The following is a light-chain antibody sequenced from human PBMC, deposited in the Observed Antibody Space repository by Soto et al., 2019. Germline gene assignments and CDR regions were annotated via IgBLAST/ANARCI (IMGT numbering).Light chain of an antibody. V-gene: IGKV3-20*01. J-gene: IGKJ3*01. CDR1: QSVSTTY. CDR2: GPS. CDR3: QQYGSPPLFT. Sequence: EIVLTQSPGTLSLSPGERATLSCRASQSVSTTYLTWYQQKPGQAPRLLVYGPSSRATGVPDRFSGSGSGSDFTLTIRRLEPEDFAVYYCQQYGSPPLFTFGPGTRVDFK.